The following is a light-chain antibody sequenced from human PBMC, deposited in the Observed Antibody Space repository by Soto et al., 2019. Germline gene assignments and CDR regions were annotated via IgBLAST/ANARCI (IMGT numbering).Light chain of an antibody. CDR1: SSNIGAHYD. J-gene: IGLJ1*01. Sequence: QSALTQPPSVSGAPGQRVTISCTGSSSNIGAHYDVHWYQHLPGTAPKVLIYGSTNRPSGVPDRFSGSKSGTSASLAITGLQAEDEADYYCQSYDRSLSGYVFGTGTKVTV. CDR2: GST. CDR3: QSYDRSLSGYV. V-gene: IGLV1-40*01.